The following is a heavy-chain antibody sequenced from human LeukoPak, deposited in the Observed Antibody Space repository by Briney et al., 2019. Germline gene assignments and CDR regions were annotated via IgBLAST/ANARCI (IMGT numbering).Heavy chain of an antibody. Sequence: SETLSFTCTVSGGSISGYYWSWIRQPPGKGLEWIGYIFHSGSTSYNPSLKSRVTISVDMSKNQFSLRLSSVTAADAAIYYCARHYSSGWDFDYWGQGTLVTVSS. J-gene: IGHJ4*02. D-gene: IGHD6-19*01. CDR2: IFHSGST. CDR3: ARHYSSGWDFDY. V-gene: IGHV4-59*08. CDR1: GGSISGYY.